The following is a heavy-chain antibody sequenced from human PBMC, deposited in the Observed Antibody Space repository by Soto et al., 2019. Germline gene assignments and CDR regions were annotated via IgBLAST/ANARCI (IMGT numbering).Heavy chain of an antibody. Sequence: PGGPLRLSCAASGFTFIGSAIHFFRHSSCKGLEWVVRIRGKANSYATAYAASVKGRFTISRDDSKNMAYLQMNSLKTEDTAVYYCTTDFRDLYSSGWTAGGPFDYWGQGTLVTVSS. D-gene: IGHD6-19*01. V-gene: IGHV3-73*01. J-gene: IGHJ4*02. CDR1: GFTFIGSA. CDR2: IRGKANSYAT. CDR3: TTDFRDLYSSGWTAGGPFDY.